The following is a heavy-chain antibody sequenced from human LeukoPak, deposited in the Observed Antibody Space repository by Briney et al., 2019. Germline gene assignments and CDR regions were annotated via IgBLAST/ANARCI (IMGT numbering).Heavy chain of an antibody. CDR1: GYTFTSYD. CDR3: AREAAAAGENYFDY. Sequence: ASVMVSCKAPGYTFTSYDINWVRQATGQGLEWMGWMNPNSGDTGYAQKFQGRVTMTRDTSISTAYMELSRLRSDDMAVYYCAREAAAAGENYFDYWGQGTLVTVSS. V-gene: IGHV1-8*01. CDR2: MNPNSGDT. J-gene: IGHJ4*02. D-gene: IGHD6-13*01.